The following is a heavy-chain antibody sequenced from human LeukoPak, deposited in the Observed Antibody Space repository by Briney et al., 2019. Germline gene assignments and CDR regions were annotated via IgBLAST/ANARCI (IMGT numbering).Heavy chain of an antibody. Sequence: PGGSLRLSCAASGFTFSSYWMHWVRQAPGKGLVWVSRINSDGSSTSYADSVKGRFTISRDNAKNTLYLQMNSLRAEDTAVYYCARVYYDFWSGHSHCFDYWGQGTLVTVSS. J-gene: IGHJ4*02. D-gene: IGHD3-3*01. CDR3: ARVYYDFWSGHSHCFDY. V-gene: IGHV3-74*01. CDR1: GFTFSSYW. CDR2: INSDGSST.